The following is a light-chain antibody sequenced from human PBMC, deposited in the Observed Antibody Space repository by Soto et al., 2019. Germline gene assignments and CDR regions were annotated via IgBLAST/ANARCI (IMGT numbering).Light chain of an antibody. CDR2: GAS. CDR3: HHYGNSPKT. Sequence: EIVLTQSPGTLSLSPGERATLSCRASQSFSSNYLAWYQQKHGQAPRLLIHGASTRATGTPDRFGGSGSGTDFTLTISRLEPEDFAVYYCHHYGNSPKTFGQGTKVEIK. J-gene: IGKJ1*01. V-gene: IGKV3-20*01. CDR1: QSFSSNY.